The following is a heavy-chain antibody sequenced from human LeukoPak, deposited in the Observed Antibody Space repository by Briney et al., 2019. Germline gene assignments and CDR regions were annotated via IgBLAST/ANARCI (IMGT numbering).Heavy chain of an antibody. D-gene: IGHD1-20*01. CDR2: IYYSGST. Sequence: SETLSLTCTVSGGSISGYYWSWIRQPPGKGLEWIGYIYYSGSTNYNPSLKSRVTISVDTSKNQFSLKLSSVTAADTAVYYCARDNWNDDSFFDYWGQGTLVTVSS. CDR1: GGSISGYY. CDR3: ARDNWNDDSFFDY. V-gene: IGHV4-59*01. J-gene: IGHJ4*02.